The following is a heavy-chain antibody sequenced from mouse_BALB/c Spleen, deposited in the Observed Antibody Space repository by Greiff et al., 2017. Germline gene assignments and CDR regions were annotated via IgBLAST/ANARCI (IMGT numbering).Heavy chain of an antibody. J-gene: IGHJ3*01. V-gene: IGHV2-9*02. CDR3: ARDKGAY. CDR1: GFSLTSYG. CDR2: IWAGGST. Sequence: QVQLKQSGPGLVAPSQSLSITCTVSGFSLTSYGVHWVRQPPGKGLEWLGVIWAGGSTNYNSALMSRLSISKDNSKSQVFLKMNSLQTDDTAMYYCARDKGAYWGQGTLVTVSA.